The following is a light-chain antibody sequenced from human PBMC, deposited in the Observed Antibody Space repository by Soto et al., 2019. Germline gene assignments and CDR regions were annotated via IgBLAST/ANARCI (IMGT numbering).Light chain of an antibody. J-gene: IGKJ4*01. CDR2: GAS. CDR1: QSVSSN. Sequence: EIVMTQSPATLSVSPGERATLSCRASQSVSSNLAWYQQKPGQAPRLLVYGASTRATGIPARFSGSGSGTKFTLTFSSLQSEDFAVYYCQQYNNWPPVVTFGGGTKVEIK. V-gene: IGKV3-15*01. CDR3: QQYNNWPPVVT.